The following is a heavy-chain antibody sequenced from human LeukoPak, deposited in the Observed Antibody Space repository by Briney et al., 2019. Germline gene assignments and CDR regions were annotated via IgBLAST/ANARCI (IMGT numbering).Heavy chain of an antibody. CDR3: ASAFQTGYSSSWYSPFDY. V-gene: IGHV1-69*01. J-gene: IGHJ4*02. D-gene: IGHD6-13*01. CDR1: GGTFSSYA. Sequence: GASVKVSCKASGGTFSSYAISWVRQAPGQGLEWMGGIIPIFGTANYAQKFQGRVTITADESTSTAYMELSSLRSEDPAVYSCASAFQTGYSSSWYSPFDYWGQGTLVTVSS. CDR2: IIPIFGTA.